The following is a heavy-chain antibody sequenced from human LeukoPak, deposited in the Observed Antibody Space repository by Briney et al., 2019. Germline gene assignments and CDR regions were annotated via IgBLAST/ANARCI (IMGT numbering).Heavy chain of an antibody. CDR1: GFTFSSSW. CDR2: INQGGSEK. D-gene: IGHD1-26*01. CDR3: ATSTRAYAVRGAY. J-gene: IGHJ4*02. V-gene: IGHV3-7*01. Sequence: GGSLRLSCAASGFTFSSSWMIWVRQAPGKGLEWVANINQGGSEKYYLDSVKGRFTISRDNADNSVYLEMHSLRAEDTAVYYCATSTRAYAVRGAYWGQGTLVTVSS.